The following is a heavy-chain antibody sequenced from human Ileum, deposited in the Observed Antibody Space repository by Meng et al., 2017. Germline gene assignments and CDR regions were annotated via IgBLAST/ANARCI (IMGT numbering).Heavy chain of an antibody. V-gene: IGHV4-34*01. CDR3: ARGGGPRAYYFDY. Sequence: GSLRPSCAVHAGSFSGYYCGWIRQSPGKGLEWIGDIDPSGSSNYNPSLKSRVTIAVDTSKNQFSLDLNSVTAADTDVYYCARGGGPRAYYFDYWGQGTLVTVSS. CDR2: IDPSGSS. D-gene: IGHD3-10*01. CDR1: AGSFSGYY. J-gene: IGHJ4*02.